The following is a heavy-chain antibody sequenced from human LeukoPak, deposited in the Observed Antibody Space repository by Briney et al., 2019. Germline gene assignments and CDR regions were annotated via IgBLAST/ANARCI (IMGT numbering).Heavy chain of an antibody. J-gene: IGHJ3*02. CDR1: GFTFSSYW. CDR3: ARVPRSYDAFDI. Sequence: GGSLRLSCVASGFTFSSYWMSWVRQAPGKGLEWVANIKQDGSEKYYVDSVKGRFTISRDNAKNSLYLQMNSLRAEDTAVYYCARVPRSYDAFDIWGQGTMVTVSS. CDR2: IKQDGSEK. V-gene: IGHV3-7*01.